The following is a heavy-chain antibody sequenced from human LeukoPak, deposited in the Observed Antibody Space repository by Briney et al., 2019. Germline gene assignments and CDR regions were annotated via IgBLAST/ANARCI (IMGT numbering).Heavy chain of an antibody. CDR3: VRAPGISGWSSDY. CDR1: GFTFSSYS. D-gene: IGHD6-19*01. Sequence: GGSLRLSCAASGFTFSSYSMNWVRQAPGKGLEWVSYITSSSSTIYYADSVKGRFTISRDNAKNSLYLQMNSLRAEDTAVYYCVRAPGISGWSSDYWGQGTLVTVSS. CDR2: ITSSSSTI. J-gene: IGHJ4*02. V-gene: IGHV3-48*01.